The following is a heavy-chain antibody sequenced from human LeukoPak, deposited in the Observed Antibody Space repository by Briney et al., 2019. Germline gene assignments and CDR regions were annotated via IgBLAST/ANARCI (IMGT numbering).Heavy chain of an antibody. D-gene: IGHD3-10*01. CDR1: GFTFDDYA. CDR2: ISWNSGSI. J-gene: IGHJ4*02. Sequence: PGRSLRLSCAASGFTFDDYAMHWVRQAPGKGLEWVSGISWNSGSIGYADSVKGRFTTSRDNAKNSLYLQMNSLRAEDTALYYCAKDIGAYYYGSGSSGFFDYWGQGTLVTVSS. CDR3: AKDIGAYYYGSGSSGFFDY. V-gene: IGHV3-9*01.